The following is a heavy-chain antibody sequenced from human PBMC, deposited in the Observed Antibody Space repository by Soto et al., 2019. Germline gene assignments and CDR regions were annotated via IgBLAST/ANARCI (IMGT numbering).Heavy chain of an antibody. J-gene: IGHJ4*02. CDR3: ASRGGGAPRRRDGYKRSDY. CDR1: GFTFSSYW. Sequence: EVQLVESGGGLVQPGGSLRLSCAASGFTFSSYWMSWVRQAPGKGLEWVANIKQDGSEKYYVDSVKGRFTISRDNAKISLYLKMHGLRAEDRAVYFCASRGGGAPRRRDGYKRSDYWGQGPLVTVSS. CDR2: IKQDGSEK. V-gene: IGHV3-7*01. D-gene: IGHD5-12*01.